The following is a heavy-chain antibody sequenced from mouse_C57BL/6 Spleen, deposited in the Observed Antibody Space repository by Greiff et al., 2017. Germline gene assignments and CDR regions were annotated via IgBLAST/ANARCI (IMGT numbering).Heavy chain of an antibody. D-gene: IGHD3-1*01. Sequence: VQLQESGAELMKPGASVKLSCKAFGYTFTGYWIEWVKQRPGHGLEWIGEILPGSGSTTYNEKFKGKATFTADTSSYTAYMQLSNLTTEDSAIYYCARGSSSAMDYWGQGTSVTVSS. CDR2: ILPGSGST. V-gene: IGHV1-9*01. CDR3: ARGSSSAMDY. J-gene: IGHJ4*01. CDR1: GYTFTGYW.